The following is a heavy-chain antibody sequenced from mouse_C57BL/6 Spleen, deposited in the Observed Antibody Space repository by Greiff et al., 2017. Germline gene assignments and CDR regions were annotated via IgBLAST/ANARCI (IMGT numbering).Heavy chain of an antibody. Sequence: VQLKQSGPGLVKPSQSLSLSCSVSGYSITSGYFCYLNRQLPGNQLEWVGNISYDGGNNYNPSLKNRITITRDTSNNQFFLKLNSVTTEDAATYYCARGWVTTKAWFAYWGQGTLVTVSA. CDR3: ARGWVTTKAWFAY. J-gene: IGHJ3*01. D-gene: IGHD2-2*01. CDR2: ISYDGGN. CDR1: GYSITSGYF. V-gene: IGHV3-6*01.